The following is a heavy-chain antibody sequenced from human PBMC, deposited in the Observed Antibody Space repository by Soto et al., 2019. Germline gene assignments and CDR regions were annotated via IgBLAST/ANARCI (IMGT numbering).Heavy chain of an antibody. CDR1: GFTFSSYA. D-gene: IGHD6-19*01. CDR2: ISYDGSNK. J-gene: IGHJ4*02. Sequence: QTGGSLRLSCAASGFTFSSYAMHWVRQAPGKGLEWVAVISYDGSNKYYADSAKGRFTISRDNSKNTLYLQMNSLRAEDTAVYYCARDPMYSSGWYDYWGQGTLVTVSS. CDR3: ARDPMYSSGWYDY. V-gene: IGHV3-30-3*01.